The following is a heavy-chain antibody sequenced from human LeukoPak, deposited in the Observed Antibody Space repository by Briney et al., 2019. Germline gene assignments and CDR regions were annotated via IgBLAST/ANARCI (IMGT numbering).Heavy chain of an antibody. CDR2: ISTSSYTI. J-gene: IGHJ2*01. Sequence: GGSLRLSCAASGFTFSRYNTNWVRQAPGRGLEWISYISTSSYTIYYADSVKGRFTISRDDATNSLYLQMNSLRAEDTAVYFCARDPVPATTVYWYVDLWGRGTLVTVSS. D-gene: IGHD2-2*01. V-gene: IGHV3-48*04. CDR1: GFTFSRYN. CDR3: ARDPVPATTVYWYVDL.